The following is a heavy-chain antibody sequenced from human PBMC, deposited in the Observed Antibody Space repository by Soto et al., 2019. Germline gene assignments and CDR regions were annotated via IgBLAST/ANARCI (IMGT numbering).Heavy chain of an antibody. Sequence: EVQLVESGGDLVQPGGSLRLSCAASGFTFSTYWMTWVRQAPGKGLEWVANIKQVGSEKYYVDSVKGRFTISRDNAMTSLYLQMNSLRAEDTAVYYCARPSGYCSGGSCFPFDYWGQGSLVTVSS. CDR3: ARPSGYCSGGSCFPFDY. CDR2: IKQVGSEK. J-gene: IGHJ4*02. CDR1: GFTFSTYW. V-gene: IGHV3-7*01. D-gene: IGHD2-15*01.